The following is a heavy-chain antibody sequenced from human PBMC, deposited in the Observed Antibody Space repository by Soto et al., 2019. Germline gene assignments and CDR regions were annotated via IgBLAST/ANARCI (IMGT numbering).Heavy chain of an antibody. V-gene: IGHV1-58*01. CDR2: IVVGSGNT. CDR3: AATEEEVQAASHYYYYYGMDV. J-gene: IGHJ6*02. Sequence: QMQLVQSGPEVKKPGTSVKVSCKASGFTFTSSAVQWVRQARGQRLEWLGWIVVGSGNTNYAQKFQERVTITRDMSTSTAYMELSSLRSEDTAVYYCAATEEEVQAASHYYYYYGMDVLGQGTTVTVSS. CDR1: GFTFTSSA. D-gene: IGHD2-2*01.